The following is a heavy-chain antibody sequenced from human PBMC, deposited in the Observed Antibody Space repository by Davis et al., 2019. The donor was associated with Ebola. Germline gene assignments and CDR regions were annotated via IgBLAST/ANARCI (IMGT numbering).Heavy chain of an antibody. CDR2: ISSSSSYI. D-gene: IGHD4-11*01. Sequence: GESLKISCAASGFTFSSYSMNWVRQAPGKGLEWVSSISSSSSYIYYADSVKGRFTISRDNAKNSLYLQMNSLRAEDTAVYYCARYSNYGGPWGSRDYWGQGTLVTVSS. J-gene: IGHJ4*02. CDR3: ARYSNYGGPWGSRDY. CDR1: GFTFSSYS. V-gene: IGHV3-21*01.